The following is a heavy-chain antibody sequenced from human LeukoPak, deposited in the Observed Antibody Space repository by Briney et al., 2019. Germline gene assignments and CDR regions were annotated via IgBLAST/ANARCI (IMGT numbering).Heavy chain of an antibody. V-gene: IGHV1-3*01. CDR1: GYSITSYA. CDR3: ARDPGGRGWFDP. Sequence: ASVKVSCKASGYSITSYAMHWVRQAPGQRLEWMGWINGGNGNTRNSQKFQGRVTITRDTSASTAYMELSSLRSEDTAVYYCARDPGGRGWFDPWGQGTLVTVSS. D-gene: IGHD1-1*01. J-gene: IGHJ5*02. CDR2: INGGNGNT.